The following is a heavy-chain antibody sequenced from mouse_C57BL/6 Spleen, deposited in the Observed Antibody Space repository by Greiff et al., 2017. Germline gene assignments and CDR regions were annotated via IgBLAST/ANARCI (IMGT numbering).Heavy chain of an antibody. D-gene: IGHD1-1*01. V-gene: IGHV1-55*01. CDR2: IYPGSGST. CDR1: GYTFTSYW. Sequence: QVHVKQPGAELVKPGASVKMSCKASGYTFTSYWITWVKQRPGQGLEWIGDIYPGSGSTNYNEKFKSKATLTVDTSSSTAYMQLSSLTSEDSAVYYCARRGSSLRFAYWGQGTLVTVSA. CDR3: ARRGSSLRFAY. J-gene: IGHJ3*01.